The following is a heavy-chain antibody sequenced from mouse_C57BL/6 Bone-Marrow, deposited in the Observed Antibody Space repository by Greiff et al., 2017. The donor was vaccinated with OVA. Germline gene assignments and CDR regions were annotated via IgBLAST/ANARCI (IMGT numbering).Heavy chain of an antibody. Sequence: VQLQQSGAELARPGASVKLSCKASGYTFTSYGISWVKQRTGQGLEWIGEIYPRSGNTYYNEKFKGKATLTADKSSSTAYMELRSLTSEDSAVYFCASEGDSSGYPDYWGQGTTLTVSS. CDR3: ASEGDSSGYPDY. D-gene: IGHD3-2*02. J-gene: IGHJ2*01. CDR1: GYTFTSYG. V-gene: IGHV1-81*01. CDR2: IYPRSGNT.